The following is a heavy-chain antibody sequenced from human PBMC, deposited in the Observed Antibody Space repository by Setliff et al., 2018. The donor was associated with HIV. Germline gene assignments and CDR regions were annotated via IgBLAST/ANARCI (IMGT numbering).Heavy chain of an antibody. CDR2: INHSGST. J-gene: IGHJ4*02. CDR1: GGSFSGYY. V-gene: IGHV4-34*01. CDR3: ASPASGGSSGQYHY. Sequence: SETLSLTCAVYGGSFSGYYWSWIRQPPGKGLEWIGEINHSGSTNYNPSLKSRVTISVDTSKNQFSLKLSSVTAADTAVYYCASPASGGSSGQYHYWGQGTLVTVSS. D-gene: IGHD6-19*01.